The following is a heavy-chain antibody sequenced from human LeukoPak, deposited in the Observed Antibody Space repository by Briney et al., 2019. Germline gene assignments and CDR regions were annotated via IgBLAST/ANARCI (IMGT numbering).Heavy chain of an antibody. D-gene: IGHD3-10*01. CDR3: ARDFFGDRGHFDK. J-gene: IGHJ4*02. CDR2: ISMSSDTI. Sequence: GGSLRLSCAASGFTFSHYNMNWVRQAPGKGLEWVAYISMSSDTIYYADSVKGRFTISRDNAENSLFLQMNSLRDEDTAVYYCARDFFGDRGHFDKWGQGTLVTVSS. V-gene: IGHV3-48*02. CDR1: GFTFSHYN.